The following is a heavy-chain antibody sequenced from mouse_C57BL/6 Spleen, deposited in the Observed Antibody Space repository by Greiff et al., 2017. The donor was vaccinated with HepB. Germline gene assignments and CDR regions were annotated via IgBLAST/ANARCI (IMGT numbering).Heavy chain of an antibody. CDR3: ARGSNYVDAMDY. D-gene: IGHD2-5*01. J-gene: IGHJ4*01. V-gene: IGHV5-17*01. CDR2: ISSGSSTI. Sequence: EVMLVESGGGLVKPGGSLKLSCAASGFTFSDYGMHWVRQAPEKGLEWVAYISSGSSTIYYADTVKGRFTISRDNAKNTLFLQMTSLRSEDTAMYYWARGSNYVDAMDYWGQGTSVTVSS. CDR1: GFTFSDYG.